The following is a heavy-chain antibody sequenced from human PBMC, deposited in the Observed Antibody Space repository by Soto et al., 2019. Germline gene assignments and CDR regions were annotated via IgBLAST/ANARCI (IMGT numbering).Heavy chain of an antibody. D-gene: IGHD2-15*01. CDR3: AKDERGGNPSPLFDY. J-gene: IGHJ4*02. CDR1: GFTFSSYA. CDR2: ISGSGGST. Sequence: GGSLRLSCAASGFTFSSYAMSWVRQAPGKGLEWVSAISGSGGSTYYADSVKGRVTIPRDNSKNTLYLQMNSLRAEDTAVYYCAKDERGGNPSPLFDYWGQGTLVTVSS. V-gene: IGHV3-23*01.